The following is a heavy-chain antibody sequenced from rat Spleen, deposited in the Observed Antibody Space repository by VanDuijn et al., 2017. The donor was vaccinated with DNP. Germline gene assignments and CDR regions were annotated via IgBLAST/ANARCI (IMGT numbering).Heavy chain of an antibody. Sequence: EVQLVESGGGLVQPGRSLKLSCAASGFTFSNYYMAWVRQAPKKGLEWVATISTSGSRTYYPDSVKGRFTISRDNAKSSLYLQMNSLKSEDTATYYCARRYYGSYFDYWGQGVMVTVSS. CDR1: GFTFSNYY. D-gene: IGHD1-6*01. J-gene: IGHJ2*01. CDR2: ISTSGSRT. CDR3: ARRYYGSYFDY. V-gene: IGHV5-25*01.